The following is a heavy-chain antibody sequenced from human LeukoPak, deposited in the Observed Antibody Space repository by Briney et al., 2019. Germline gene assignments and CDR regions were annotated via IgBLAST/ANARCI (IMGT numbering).Heavy chain of an antibody. J-gene: IGHJ4*02. V-gene: IGHV3-21*01. CDR1: GFTFSSYN. CDR2: ISSSGSYI. D-gene: IGHD1-7*01. CDR3: ARDVELTY. Sequence: GGSLRLSCAVSGFTFSSYNMNWVRQAPGKGLEWVSSISSSGSYIYYADSVKGRFTISRDNAKNSLYLQMNSLRAEDTAVYYCARDVELTYWGQGTLVTVSS.